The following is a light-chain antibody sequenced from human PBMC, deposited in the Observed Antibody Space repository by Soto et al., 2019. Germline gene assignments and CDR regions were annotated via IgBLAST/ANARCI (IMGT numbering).Light chain of an antibody. CDR1: SSDVGGYNY. CDR3: SSYTSASTLLYL. J-gene: IGLJ1*01. CDR2: GVT. V-gene: IGLV2-14*01. Sequence: QSALTQPASVSGSPGQSITISCTGTSSDVGGYNYVSWYQQHPGIAPKLLIYGVTNRPSGVSTRFSGSKSGNTASLTISVLQAEAEADYHCSSYTSASTLLYLFGTGTKLTVL.